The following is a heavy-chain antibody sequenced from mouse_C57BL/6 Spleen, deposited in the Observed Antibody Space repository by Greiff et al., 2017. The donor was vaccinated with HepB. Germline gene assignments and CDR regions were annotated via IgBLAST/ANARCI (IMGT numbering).Heavy chain of an antibody. CDR1: GYTFTSYW. CDR3: ASRYYSNLTVIAY. V-gene: IGHV1-69*01. D-gene: IGHD2-5*01. Sequence: QVQLQQPGAELVMPGASVKLSCKASGYTFTSYWTRWVKQRPGQGLEWIGEIDPSDSYTNYNQKFKGKSTLTVDKSSSTAYMQLSSLTSDDSAVYYCASRYYSNLTVIAYWGQGTLVTVSA. J-gene: IGHJ3*01. CDR2: IDPSDSYT.